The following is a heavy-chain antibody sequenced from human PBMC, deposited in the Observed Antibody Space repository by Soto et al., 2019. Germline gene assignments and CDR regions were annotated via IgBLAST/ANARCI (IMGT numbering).Heavy chain of an antibody. D-gene: IGHD4-17*01. CDR3: TSHRATVISDFDY. V-gene: IGHV4-31*03. J-gene: IGHJ4*02. CDR1: GGSISSGGYY. Sequence: SETLSLTCTVSGGSISSGGYYWSWIRQHPGKGLEWIGYIYYSGSTYYNPSLKSRVTISVDTSKNQFSLKLSSVTAADTAVYCCTSHRATVISDFDYWGQGTLVTVSS. CDR2: IYYSGST.